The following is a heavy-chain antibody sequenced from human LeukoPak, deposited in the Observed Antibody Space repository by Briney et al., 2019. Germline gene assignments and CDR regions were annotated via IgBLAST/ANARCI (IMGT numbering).Heavy chain of an antibody. CDR1: GFTFSDYY. D-gene: IGHD3-3*01. V-gene: IGHV3-11*01. J-gene: IGHJ5*02. CDR2: ISNSGSSI. CDR3: ARGKRRFWFDL. Sequence: GGSLRLSCAGSGFTFSDYYMTWIRQAPGKGLEWVAYISNSGSSIYYTDSVRGRFTISRDNANNSLYLQMNSVRPEDTAVYYCARGKRRFWFDLWGQGTLVTVSS.